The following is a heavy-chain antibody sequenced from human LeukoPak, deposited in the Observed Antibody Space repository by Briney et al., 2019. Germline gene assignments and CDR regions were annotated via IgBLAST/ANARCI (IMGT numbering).Heavy chain of an antibody. CDR2: IWYDGSNK. D-gene: IGHD6-13*01. CDR1: GFTFSSYG. V-gene: IGHV3-33*01. Sequence: GGSLRLSCAASGFTFSSYGMHWVRQAPGKGLEWVAVIWYDGSNKYYADSVKGRFTISRDNSKNTLYLQMNSLRAEDTAVYYCARERLGYSYFDYWGQGTLVTVSP. CDR3: ARERLGYSYFDY. J-gene: IGHJ4*02.